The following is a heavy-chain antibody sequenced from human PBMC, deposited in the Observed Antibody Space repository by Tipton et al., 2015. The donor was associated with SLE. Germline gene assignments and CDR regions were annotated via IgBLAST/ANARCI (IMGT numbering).Heavy chain of an antibody. CDR1: GGSISSYY. CDR3: ARDRGRDGYNTAFDY. Sequence: TLSLTCTVSGGSISSYYWSWIRQPPGMGLEWIGYIYYRGSTNYNPSLKSRVTISVDTSKNQFSLKLSSVTAADTAVYYCARDRGRDGYNTAFDYWGQGTLVTVSS. V-gene: IGHV4-59*01. J-gene: IGHJ4*02. CDR2: IYYRGST. D-gene: IGHD5-24*01.